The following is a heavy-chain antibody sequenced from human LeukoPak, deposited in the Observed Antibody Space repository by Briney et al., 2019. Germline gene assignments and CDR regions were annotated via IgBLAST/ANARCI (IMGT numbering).Heavy chain of an antibody. CDR1: GFTFSSYA. V-gene: IGHV3-23*01. J-gene: IGHJ4*02. Sequence: GGSLRLSCAASGFTFSSYAMTWVRQAPGKGLEWVSAMSGSGDSTYYADSVKGRFTISRDNSKNTLYLQMNSLRAEDTAIYYCAKSFPYYYGSGSYYINPFDSWGQGTLVTVPS. CDR2: MSGSGDST. CDR3: AKSFPYYYGSGSYYINPFDS. D-gene: IGHD3-10*01.